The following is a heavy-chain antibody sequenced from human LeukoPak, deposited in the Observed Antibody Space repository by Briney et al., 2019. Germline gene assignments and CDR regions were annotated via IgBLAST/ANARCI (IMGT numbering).Heavy chain of an antibody. Sequence: SETLSLTCTVPGGSISSSSYYWGCIRQPPGKGLEWIGSIYYSGSTYYNPSLESRVTMSVDTSKNQFSLKLTSVTAADTAVYYCARQYSGSWGAFDYWGQGTLVTVSS. CDR3: ARQYSGSWGAFDY. CDR2: IYYSGST. CDR1: GGSISSSSYY. V-gene: IGHV4-39*01. J-gene: IGHJ4*02. D-gene: IGHD1-26*01.